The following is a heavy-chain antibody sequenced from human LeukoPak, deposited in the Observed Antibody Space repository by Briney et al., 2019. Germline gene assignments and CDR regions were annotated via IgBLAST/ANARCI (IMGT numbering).Heavy chain of an antibody. J-gene: IGHJ4*02. D-gene: IGHD5-18*01. CDR3: AKGRRGYSHGSTDY. V-gene: IGHV3-23*01. CDR1: GFTFRSYA. CDR2: ISVST. Sequence: GGSLRLSCAASGFTFRSYAMSWVRQAPGKGLEWVSSISVSTYYADSVKGRFTISRDNSKNTVHLQMNSLRAEDTAVYYCAKGRRGYSHGSTDYWGQGTLVTVSS.